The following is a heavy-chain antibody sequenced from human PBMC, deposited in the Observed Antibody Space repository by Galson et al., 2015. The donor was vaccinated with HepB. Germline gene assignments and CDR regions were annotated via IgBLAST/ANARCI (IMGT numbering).Heavy chain of an antibody. D-gene: IGHD3-16*01. CDR3: VKEGSWFGGDWFDP. CDR1: GFIFRHHA. J-gene: IGHJ5*02. V-gene: IGHV3-23*01. Sequence: SLRLSCAGFGFIFRHHAMAWIRQAPGKGLEWVSGINGRGSTRSYSDAVKGRFSISRDNSKDTVFLRMDNLRTEDTAVYYCVKEGSWFGGDWFDPWGQGALVTVS. CDR2: INGRGSTR.